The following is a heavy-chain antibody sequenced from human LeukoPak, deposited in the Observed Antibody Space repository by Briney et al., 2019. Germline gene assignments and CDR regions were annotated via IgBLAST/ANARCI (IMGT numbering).Heavy chain of an antibody. CDR2: IYYSGST. J-gene: IGHJ5*02. V-gene: IGHV4-39*07. D-gene: IGHD1-14*01. CDR1: GGSISSSSYY. CDR3: ARGITAPTGYNWFDP. Sequence: PSETLSLTCTVSGGSISSSSYYWGWIRQPPGKGLEWIGSIYYSGSTYYNPSLKSRVTISVDTSKNQFSLKLSSVTAADTAVYYCARGITAPTGYNWFDPWGQGTLVTVSS.